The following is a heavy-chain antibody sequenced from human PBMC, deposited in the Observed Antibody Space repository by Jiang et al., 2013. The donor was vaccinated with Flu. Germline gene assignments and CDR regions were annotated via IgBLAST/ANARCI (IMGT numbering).Heavy chain of an antibody. D-gene: IGHD3-3*01. CDR2: MSYDGSNK. J-gene: IGHJ3*02. Sequence: GVVQPGRSLRLSCAASGFTFNSYVMHWVRQAPGKGLEWLAVMSYDGSNKYYADSVKGRFTISRDNSKNTLYLQMNSLRAEDTAVYYCARESLEYYDVWTRAFDMWGQGTIVTVSS. CDR3: ARESLEYYDVWTRAFDM. CDR1: GFTFNSYV. V-gene: IGHV3-30*04.